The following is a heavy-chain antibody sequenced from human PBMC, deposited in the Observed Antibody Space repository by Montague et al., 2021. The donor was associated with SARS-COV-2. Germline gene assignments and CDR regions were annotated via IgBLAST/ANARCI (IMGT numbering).Heavy chain of an antibody. Sequence: SLRLSCAASGFTFSNISMSWVRQAPGKGLEWVANINQNESEKNYVDSVKGRFSISRDNAKNSLYLQMDNLRAEDTAIYYCAKNGGAHGLDVWGQGTSVSVSS. J-gene: IGHJ6*02. D-gene: IGHD4-23*01. CDR2: INQNESEK. CDR1: GFTFSNIS. V-gene: IGHV3-7*01. CDR3: AKNGGAHGLDV.